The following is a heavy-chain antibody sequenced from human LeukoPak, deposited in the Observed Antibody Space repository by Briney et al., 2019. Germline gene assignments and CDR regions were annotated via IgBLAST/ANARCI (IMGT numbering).Heavy chain of an antibody. V-gene: IGHV4-34*01. D-gene: IGHD2-2*02. Sequence: SETLSLTCAVYGGSFSGYYWSWIRQPPGKGLEWIGEINHDGSINYNPSLKSRVTISVATSKNQLSLKLSSVTAADTAMYYCARGGYCSGTSCYMGGNYYYNYMDVWGEGTTVTVSS. CDR1: GGSFSGYY. CDR3: ARGGYCSGTSCYMGGNYYYNYMDV. J-gene: IGHJ6*03. CDR2: INHDGSI.